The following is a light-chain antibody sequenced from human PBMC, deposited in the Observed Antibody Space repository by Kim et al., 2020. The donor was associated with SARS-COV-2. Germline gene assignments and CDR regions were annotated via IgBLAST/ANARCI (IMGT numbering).Light chain of an antibody. CDR3: SAWDSSLSAWV. V-gene: IGLV10-54*01. CDR1: SNNVGNQG. Sequence: QAGLTQPPSVSKGLRQTATLTCNGNSNNVGNQGAAWLQQHQGHPPKLLSYRNNNRPSGISERFSASRSGNTASLTITGLQPEDEADYYCSAWDSSLSAWVFGGGTQLTVL. CDR2: RNN. J-gene: IGLJ3*02.